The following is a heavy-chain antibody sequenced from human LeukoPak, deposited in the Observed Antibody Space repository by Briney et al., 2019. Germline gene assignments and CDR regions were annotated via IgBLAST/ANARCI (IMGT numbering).Heavy chain of an antibody. CDR3: ARDRVNWFDP. CDR2: IYYSGST. V-gene: IGHV4-59*01. CDR1: GGSISSYY. D-gene: IGHD3-3*01. Sequence: TSETLSLTCTVSGGSISSYYWSWIRQPPGKGLEWIGYIYYSGSTNYNPSLKSRVTISVDTSKNQFSLKLSSVTAADTAVYYCARDRVNWFDPWGQGTLVTVSS. J-gene: IGHJ5*02.